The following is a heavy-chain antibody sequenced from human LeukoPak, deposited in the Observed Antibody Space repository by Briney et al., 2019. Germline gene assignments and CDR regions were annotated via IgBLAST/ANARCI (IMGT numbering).Heavy chain of an antibody. CDR2: IYYSGST. CDR3: ARAPVYDSSGYYTAIQPFDY. V-gene: IGHV4-59*01. J-gene: IGHJ4*02. CDR1: GGSISSYY. Sequence: SETLSLTCTVSGGSISSYYWSWIRQPPGKGLEWIGYIYYSGSTNHNPSLKSRVTISVDTSKNQFSLKLSSVTAADTAVYYCARAPVYDSSGYYTAIQPFDYWGQGTLVTVSS. D-gene: IGHD3-22*01.